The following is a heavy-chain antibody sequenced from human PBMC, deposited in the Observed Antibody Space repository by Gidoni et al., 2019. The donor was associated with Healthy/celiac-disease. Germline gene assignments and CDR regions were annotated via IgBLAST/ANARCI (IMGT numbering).Heavy chain of an antibody. CDR2: INHSGST. V-gene: IGHV4-34*01. D-gene: IGHD4-17*01. CDR3: ARRGDGCYMDG. Sequence: QVQLQQWGAGLLKPSETLSLTCAVYGGSFSGDYWSWIRQPPGKGLEWIGEINHSGSTNYNPSLKSRVTISVDTSKNQFARKLSSVTAADTAVYYCARRGDGCYMDGWGKGTTVTVSS. J-gene: IGHJ6*03. CDR1: GGSFSGDY.